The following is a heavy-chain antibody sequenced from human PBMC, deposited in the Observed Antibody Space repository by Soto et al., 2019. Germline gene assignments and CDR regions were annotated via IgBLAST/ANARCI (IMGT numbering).Heavy chain of an antibody. J-gene: IGHJ6*02. CDR3: ARCLAAAGTGVYYYYGMDV. Sequence: GGSLRLSCAASGFSFSSYAMSWVRQAPGKXLEWVSAISGSGGSTYYADSVKGRFTISRDNSKNTLYLQMNSLRAEDTAVYYCARCLAAAGTGVYYYYGMDVWGQGTTVTVSS. CDR1: GFSFSSYA. CDR2: ISGSGGST. D-gene: IGHD6-13*01. V-gene: IGHV3-23*01.